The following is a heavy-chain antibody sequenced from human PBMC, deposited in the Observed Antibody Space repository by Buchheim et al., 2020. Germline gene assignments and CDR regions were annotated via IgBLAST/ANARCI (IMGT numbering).Heavy chain of an antibody. CDR1: GFTFSSYG. CDR2: ISYDGSNK. CDR3: AKDGGWY. D-gene: IGHD2-15*01. Sequence: QVQLVESGGGVVQPGRSLRLSCAASGFTFSSYGMHWVRQAPGKGLEWVAVISYDGSNKYYADSVKGRFTISRDNSKNTLYLQINSLRAEDTAVYYCAKDGGWYWGQGTL. V-gene: IGHV3-30*18. J-gene: IGHJ4*02.